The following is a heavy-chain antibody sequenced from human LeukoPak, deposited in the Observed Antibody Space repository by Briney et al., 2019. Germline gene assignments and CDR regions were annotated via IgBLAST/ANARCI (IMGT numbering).Heavy chain of an antibody. Sequence: SETLSLTCAVYGGSFSGYYWSWIRQPPGKGLEWIGYIYYSGSTNYNPSLKSRVTISVDTSKNQFSLKLSSVTAADTAVYYCARGGYSYGHYPFDYWGQGTLVTVSS. CDR2: IYYSGST. V-gene: IGHV4-59*01. CDR1: GGSFSGYY. CDR3: ARGGYSYGHYPFDY. J-gene: IGHJ4*02. D-gene: IGHD5-18*01.